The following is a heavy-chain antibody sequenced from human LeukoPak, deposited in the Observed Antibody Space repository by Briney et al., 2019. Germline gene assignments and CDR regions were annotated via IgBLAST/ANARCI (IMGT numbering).Heavy chain of an antibody. D-gene: IGHD3-10*01. CDR3: ARANGSGTQIDY. Sequence: SETLSLTCAVYGGSFSGYYWSWIRQPPGKGLEWIGEINHSGSTNYNPSLKSRVTISVDTSKNQFSLKLSSVTAADTAVYYCARANGSGTQIDYWGQGTLVTVSS. V-gene: IGHV4-34*01. CDR1: GGSFSGYY. CDR2: INHSGST. J-gene: IGHJ4*02.